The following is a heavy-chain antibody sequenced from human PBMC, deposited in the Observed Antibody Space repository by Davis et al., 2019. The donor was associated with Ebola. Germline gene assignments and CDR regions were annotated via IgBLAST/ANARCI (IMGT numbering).Heavy chain of an antibody. CDR1: GFTFSSYS. CDR2: ISSSSSYI. V-gene: IGHV3-21*01. CDR3: ARDLEAADYYGMDV. Sequence: GESLKISCAASGFTFSSYSMNWVRQAPGKGLEWVSSISSSSSYIYYADSVKGRFTISRDNAKNSLYLQMNSLRAEDTAVYYCARDLEAADYYGMDVWGQGTTVTVSS. D-gene: IGHD2-15*01. J-gene: IGHJ6*02.